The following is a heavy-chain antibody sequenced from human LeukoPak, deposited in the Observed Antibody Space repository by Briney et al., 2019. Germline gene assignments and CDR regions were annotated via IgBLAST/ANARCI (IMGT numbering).Heavy chain of an antibody. D-gene: IGHD6-13*01. Sequence: PSDTLSLTCTVSGGSISSYYWSWIRQPPGKGLEWIGYIYYSGSTNYNPSLKSRVTISVDTSKNQFSLKLSSVTAADTAVYYCARDRYSSSWGTNWFDPWDQGTLVTVSS. CDR2: IYYSGST. V-gene: IGHV4-59*01. J-gene: IGHJ5*02. CDR3: ARDRYSSSWGTNWFDP. CDR1: GGSISSYY.